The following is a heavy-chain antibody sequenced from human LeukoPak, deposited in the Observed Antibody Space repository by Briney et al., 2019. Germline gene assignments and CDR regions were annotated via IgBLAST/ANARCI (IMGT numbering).Heavy chain of an antibody. D-gene: IGHD2-15*01. V-gene: IGHV3-30*04. J-gene: IGHJ3*02. Sequence: PGGSLRLSCAASVFTFSSYSIHWVRQAPGKGLEWVAVISYDGSNKYYADSVKGRFTISRDNSKNTLYLQMNSLRVEDTAVYYCARDSTPVGDAFDIWGQGTMVTVSS. CDR2: ISYDGSNK. CDR1: VFTFSSYS. CDR3: ARDSTPVGDAFDI.